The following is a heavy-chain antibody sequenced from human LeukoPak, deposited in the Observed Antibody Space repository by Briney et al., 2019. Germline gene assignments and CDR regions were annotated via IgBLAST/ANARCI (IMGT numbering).Heavy chain of an antibody. V-gene: IGHV3-43D*03. CDR3: AKSKSMVRGGRDTYFDC. D-gene: IGHD3-10*01. CDR1: GFTFDDYA. CDR2: ISWDGGST. Sequence: PGGSLRLSCAASGFTFDDYAMHWVRQARGKGLEWVSLISWDGGSTYYADSVKGRFTISRDNSKNSLYLQMNSLRAEDTALYYCAKSKSMVRGGRDTYFDCWGQGTLVTVSS. J-gene: IGHJ4*02.